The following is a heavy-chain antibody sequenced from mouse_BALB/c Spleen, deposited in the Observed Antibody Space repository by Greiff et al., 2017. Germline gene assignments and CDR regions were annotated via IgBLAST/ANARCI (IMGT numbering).Heavy chain of an antibody. V-gene: IGHV2-9*02. Sequence: QVQLKESGPGLVAPSQSLSITCTVSGFSLTSYGVHWVRQPPGKGLEWLGVIWAGGSTNYNSALMSRLSISKDNSKSQVFLKMNSLQTDDTAMYYCARDWLSYYYGSSLYAMDYWGQGTSVTVSS. CDR3: ARDWLSYYYGSSLYAMDY. J-gene: IGHJ4*01. CDR2: IWAGGST. CDR1: GFSLTSYG. D-gene: IGHD1-1*01.